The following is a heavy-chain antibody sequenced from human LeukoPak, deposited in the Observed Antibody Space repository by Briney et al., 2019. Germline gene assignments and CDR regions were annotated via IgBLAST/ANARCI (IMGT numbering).Heavy chain of an antibody. D-gene: IGHD3-3*01. CDR1: GFIFDDHG. CDR3: AKDTGSPADAITMEDNAFDI. J-gene: IGHJ3*02. V-gene: IGHV3-9*01. Sequence: GGSLRLSCAASGFIFDDHGMHWVRQAPGKGLEWVSGISWSSGIIGYADSVKGRFTISRDNAKNSLYLQMESLRADDTAVYYCAKDTGSPADAITMEDNAFDIWGQGTMVTVSS. CDR2: ISWSSGII.